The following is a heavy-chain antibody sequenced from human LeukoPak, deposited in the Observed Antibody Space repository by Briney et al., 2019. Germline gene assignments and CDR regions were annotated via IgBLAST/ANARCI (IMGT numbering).Heavy chain of an antibody. D-gene: IGHD5-24*01. J-gene: IGHJ4*02. CDR3: ARAQKRWLIRGFWDY. CDR1: GFTFSSYA. CDR2: ISYDGSNK. Sequence: GGSLRLSCAASGFTFSSYAMHWVRQAPGKGLEWVAVISYDGSNKYYADSVKGRFTISRDNSKNTLYLQMNSLRAEDTAVYYCARAQKRWLIRGFWDYWGQGTLVTVSS. V-gene: IGHV3-30-3*01.